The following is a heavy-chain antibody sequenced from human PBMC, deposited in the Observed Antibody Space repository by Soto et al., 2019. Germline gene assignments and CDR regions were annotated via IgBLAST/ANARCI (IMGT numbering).Heavy chain of an antibody. CDR3: ARGVIVNSSGWYGDDAFDI. Sequence: SQTLSLTCAISGDSVSSNSAAWNWIRQSPSRGLEWPGRTYYRSKWYNDYAVSVKSRITINPDTSKNQFSLQLNSVTPEDTAVYYCARGVIVNSSGWYGDDAFDIWGRGTMVTASS. D-gene: IGHD6-19*01. J-gene: IGHJ3*02. CDR2: TYYRSKWYN. V-gene: IGHV6-1*01. CDR1: GDSVSSNSAA.